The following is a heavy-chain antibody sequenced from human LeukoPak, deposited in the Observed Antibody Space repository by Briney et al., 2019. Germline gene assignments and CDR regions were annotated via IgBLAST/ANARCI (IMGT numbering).Heavy chain of an antibody. V-gene: IGHV5-51*01. CDR3: VRLWDNCFDF. CDR1: GYTFTDYW. Sequence: GESLKISCKTSGYTFTDYWIGWVRQMPGKGLEWMGIISPFDSDSKYGPSFQGQVTISADKSINTAYLQWSSLKASDTAIYYCVRLWDNCFDFWGQGTLVTVSS. CDR2: ISPFDSDS. D-gene: IGHD3-16*01. J-gene: IGHJ5*01.